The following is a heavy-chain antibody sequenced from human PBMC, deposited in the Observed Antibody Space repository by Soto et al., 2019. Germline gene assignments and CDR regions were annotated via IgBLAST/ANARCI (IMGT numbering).Heavy chain of an antibody. CDR3: ARGNHRWLQLWYFDI. Sequence: QVQLVQSGAEVKKPGSSVTVSCKASGGTFSSYTISWVRQAPGQGLEWMGGIIPIFGTANYAQKFQGRVTITAEESTSTAYMELSSLRSEDTVVYYCARGNHRWLQLWYFDIWGRGTLVTVSS. CDR2: IIPIFGTA. D-gene: IGHD5-12*01. J-gene: IGHJ2*01. CDR1: GGTFSSYT. V-gene: IGHV1-69*12.